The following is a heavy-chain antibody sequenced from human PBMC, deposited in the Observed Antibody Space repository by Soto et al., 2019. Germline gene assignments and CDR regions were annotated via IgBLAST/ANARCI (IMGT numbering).Heavy chain of an antibody. D-gene: IGHD3-22*01. CDR3: ASHGGWLLGLDYYYGMDV. CDR2: IIPIFGTA. J-gene: IGHJ6*02. CDR1: GGTFSSYA. Sequence: QVQLVQSGAEVKKPGSSVKVSCKASGGTFSSYAISWVRQAPGQGLEWMGGIIPIFGTANYAQKFQGRVTITADESTSTAYMELSSLRSEDTAAYYCASHGGWLLGLDYYYGMDVWGQGTTVTVSS. V-gene: IGHV1-69*12.